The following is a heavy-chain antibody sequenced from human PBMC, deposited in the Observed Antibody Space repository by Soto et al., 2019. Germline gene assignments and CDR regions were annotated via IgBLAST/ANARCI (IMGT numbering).Heavy chain of an antibody. J-gene: IGHJ4*02. Sequence: QVQLQESGPGLKKPSGTLSLTCAVSGDSISNNNWWSWVRQPPGKGLEWIGEVHHSGRSNSNPSLKSRVTMSIDTSKNQFSLRLDSVTAADTAVYYCAHTIGSGSYIPYWGQGTLVTVSS. CDR2: VHHSGRS. D-gene: IGHD3-10*01. CDR1: GDSISNNNW. V-gene: IGHV4-4*02. CDR3: AHTIGSGSYIPY.